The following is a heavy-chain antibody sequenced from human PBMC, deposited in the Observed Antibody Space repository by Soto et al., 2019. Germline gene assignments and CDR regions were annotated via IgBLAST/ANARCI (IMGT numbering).Heavy chain of an antibody. J-gene: IGHJ6*03. CDR3: AKAGMRAAAGTGYYYYMDV. V-gene: IGHV3-43*01. CDR2: ISWDGGST. Sequence: GGSLRLSCAASGFTFDDYTMHWVRQAPGKGLEWVSLISWDGGSTYYADSVKGRFTISRDNSKNSLYLQMNSLRTEDTALYYCAKAGMRAAAGTGYYYYMDVWGKGTTVTVSS. CDR1: GFTFDDYT. D-gene: IGHD6-13*01.